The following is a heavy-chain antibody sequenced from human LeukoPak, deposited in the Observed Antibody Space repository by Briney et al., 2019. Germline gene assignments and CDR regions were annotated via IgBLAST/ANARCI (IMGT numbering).Heavy chain of an antibody. V-gene: IGHV4-59*01. CDR3: ARAPPDYYGMDV. CDR2: IYYSGST. CDR1: GGSISSYY. J-gene: IGHJ6*02. Sequence: PSETLSLTCTVSGGSISSYYWSWIRQPPGKGLEWIGYIYYSGSTNYNPSLKSRVTIPVDTSKNQFSLKLSSVTAADTAVYYCARAPPDYYGMDVWGQGTTVTVSS.